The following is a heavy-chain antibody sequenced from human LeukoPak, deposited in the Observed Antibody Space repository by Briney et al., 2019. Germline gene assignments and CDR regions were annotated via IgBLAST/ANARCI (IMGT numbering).Heavy chain of an antibody. V-gene: IGHV3-23*01. Sequence: GGSLRLSCAASGFTFSTYAMSWVRQAPGKGLEWVSAINDGGGYTYYADSVKGRFTISRDNSKNTLYLQMHSLRAEDTAVYYSAKAVAGRFDYWGQGALVTVSS. CDR1: GFTFSTYA. J-gene: IGHJ4*02. D-gene: IGHD6-19*01. CDR2: INDGGGYT. CDR3: AKAVAGRFDY.